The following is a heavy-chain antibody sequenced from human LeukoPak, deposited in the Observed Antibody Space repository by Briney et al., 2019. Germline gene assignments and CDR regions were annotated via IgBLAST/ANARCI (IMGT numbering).Heavy chain of an antibody. CDR3: ARAKGRSPLFDY. CDR1: GDSVSSKSVA. V-gene: IGHV6-1*01. J-gene: IGHJ4*02. CDR2: TYYRSKWYN. Sequence: SQTLSLTCAISGDSVSSKSVAWNWIRQSPSRGLEWLGRTYYRSKWYNDYAVFVKSRITINPDTSKNQFSLQLNSVTPEDTAVYYCARAKGRSPLFDYWGQGTLVTVSS. D-gene: IGHD6-13*01.